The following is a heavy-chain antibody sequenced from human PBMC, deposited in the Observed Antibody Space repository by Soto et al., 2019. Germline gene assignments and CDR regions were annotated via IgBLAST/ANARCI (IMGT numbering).Heavy chain of an antibody. Sequence: EVQLWESGGGLVQPGGSLRLSCAASGFTFSSYAMSWVRQAPGKGLEWVSAISGSGGSTYYADSVKGRFTISRDNSKNTLYLQMNRLRAEDTAVYYCAKDDSGSGSYYTPSQYWYFDLWGRGTLVTVSS. CDR2: ISGSGGST. J-gene: IGHJ2*01. CDR3: AKDDSGSGSYYTPSQYWYFDL. CDR1: GFTFSSYA. V-gene: IGHV3-23*01. D-gene: IGHD3-10*01.